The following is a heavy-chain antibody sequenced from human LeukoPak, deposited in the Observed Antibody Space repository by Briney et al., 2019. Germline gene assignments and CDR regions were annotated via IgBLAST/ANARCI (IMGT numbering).Heavy chain of an antibody. V-gene: IGHV1-2*02. CDR2: FNPNNGGT. J-gene: IGHJ4*02. D-gene: IGHD1-7*01. Sequence: ASVKVSRKASGYTFTAYYMHWVRQAPGQGLEWMGWFNPNNGGTDYAQKFQGRVTMTLDTSISTAYMELNRLRSDDTAVYYCARVLITGTTELFDYWGQGTLVTVSS. CDR1: GYTFTAYY. CDR3: ARVLITGTTELFDY.